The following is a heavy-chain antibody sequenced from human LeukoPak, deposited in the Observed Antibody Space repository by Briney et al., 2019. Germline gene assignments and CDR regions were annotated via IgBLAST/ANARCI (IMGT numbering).Heavy chain of an antibody. CDR3: ANDGSGSYYMSSDAFDI. CDR2: ISVASNT. D-gene: IGHD3-10*01. CDR1: GLAFSSYA. J-gene: IGHJ3*02. Sequence: GSLRLSCAASGLAFSSYAMSWVRQAPGKGLEWVSTISVASNTFYADSVKGRFTISRDNSRNTVYLQMTSLRAEDTAVYYCANDGSGSYYMSSDAFDIWGQGTMVTVSS. V-gene: IGHV3-23*01.